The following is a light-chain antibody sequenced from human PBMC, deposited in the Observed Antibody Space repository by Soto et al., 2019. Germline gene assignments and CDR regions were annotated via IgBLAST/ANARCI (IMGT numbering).Light chain of an antibody. Sequence: EIVLTHSPGTLSLSPGERATLSCRASQSVSSSYLAWYQQKPGQAPRLLIYGASSRSTGIQDRFSGSESGTDFTLTISRLEPEDCAVYYCQQYGSSPRTFGGGTKVEIK. V-gene: IGKV3-20*01. J-gene: IGKJ4*01. CDR3: QQYGSSPRT. CDR1: QSVSSSY. CDR2: GAS.